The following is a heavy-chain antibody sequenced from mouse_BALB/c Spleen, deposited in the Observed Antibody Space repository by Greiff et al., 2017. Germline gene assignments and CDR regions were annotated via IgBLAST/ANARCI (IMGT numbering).Heavy chain of an antibody. CDR3: AREYDYDDGGLDY. D-gene: IGHD2-4*01. CDR2: INSNGGST. V-gene: IGHV5-6-3*01. J-gene: IGHJ2*01. CDR1: GFTFSSYG. Sequence: VQLKQSGGGLVQPGGSLKLSCAASGFTFSSYGMSWVRQTPDKRLELVATINSNGGSTYYPDSVKGRFTISRDYAKNTLYLQMSSLKSEDTAMYYSAREYDYDDGGLDYWGQGTTLTVSS.